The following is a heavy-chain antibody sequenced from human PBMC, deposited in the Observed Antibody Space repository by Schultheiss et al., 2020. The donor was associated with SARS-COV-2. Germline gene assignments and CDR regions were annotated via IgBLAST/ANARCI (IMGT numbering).Heavy chain of an antibody. V-gene: IGHV3-23*01. J-gene: IGHJ4*02. D-gene: IGHD5-24*01. CDR3: AKDTPNSDY. CDR1: GFTFSSYA. Sequence: GESLKISCAASGFTFSSYAMSWVRQAPGKGLEWVSAISGSGGSTYYADSVKGRFTISRDNAKNSLYLQMNSLRAEDTALYYCAKDTPNSDYWGQGTLVTVSS. CDR2: ISGSGGST.